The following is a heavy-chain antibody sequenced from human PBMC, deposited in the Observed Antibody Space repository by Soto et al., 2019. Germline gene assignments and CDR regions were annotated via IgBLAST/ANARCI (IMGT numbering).Heavy chain of an antibody. CDR2: INPNGGST. J-gene: IGHJ4*02. D-gene: IGHD6-13*01. CDR1: GYTFTNYY. V-gene: IGHV1-46*01. CDR3: ARGLAAGDY. Sequence: QVQLVQSGAEVKNPGASVKVSCKASGYTFTNYYIHWVRQAPGQGLEWMAIINPNGGSTNHAQEFQGRVTLARDTFTNTVYMELSSLRSEDTAIYYCARGLAAGDYWGQGTLVTVSS.